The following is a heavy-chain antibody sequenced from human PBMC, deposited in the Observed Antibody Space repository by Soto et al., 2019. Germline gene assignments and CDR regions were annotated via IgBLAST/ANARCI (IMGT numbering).Heavy chain of an antibody. Sequence: ASVKVSCKASGYTFTSYGISWVRQAPGQGLEWMGWISAYNGNTNYAQKLQGRVTMTTDTSTSTVYMELRSLRSDDTAVYYCARVGNPSMYSNGCCEYWGQGTLVTVSS. V-gene: IGHV1-18*01. D-gene: IGHD6-19*01. CDR1: GYTFTSYG. CDR2: ISAYNGNT. J-gene: IGHJ4*02. CDR3: ARVGNPSMYSNGCCEY.